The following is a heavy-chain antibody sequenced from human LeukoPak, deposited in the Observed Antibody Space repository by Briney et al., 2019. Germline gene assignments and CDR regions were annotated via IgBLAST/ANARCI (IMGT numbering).Heavy chain of an antibody. D-gene: IGHD3-3*01. J-gene: IGHJ4*02. CDR3: ARGEESKYYDSWSGYLDY. V-gene: IGHV1-46*01. Sequence: ASVKVSCKASGYTFTSYYMHWVRQAPGQGLEWMGIINPSGGSTSYAQKFQGRVTMTRDTSTSTVYMELSSLRSEDTAVYYCARGEESKYYDSWSGYLDYWGQGTLVTVSS. CDR1: GYTFTSYY. CDR2: INPSGGST.